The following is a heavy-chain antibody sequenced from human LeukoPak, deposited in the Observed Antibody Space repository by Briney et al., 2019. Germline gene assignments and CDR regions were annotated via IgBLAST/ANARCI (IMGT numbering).Heavy chain of an antibody. V-gene: IGHV3-23*01. CDR1: GFTFSSYA. CDR2: ISGSGGNT. Sequence: GGSLRLSCAASGFTFSSYATSWVRQAPGKGLEWVSAISGSGGNTYYADSVKGRFTISRDNSKNTLYLQMNSLRAEDTAVYYCAKDGRGYSGYGDFDYWGQGTLVTVSS. D-gene: IGHD5-12*01. CDR3: AKDGRGYSGYGDFDY. J-gene: IGHJ4*02.